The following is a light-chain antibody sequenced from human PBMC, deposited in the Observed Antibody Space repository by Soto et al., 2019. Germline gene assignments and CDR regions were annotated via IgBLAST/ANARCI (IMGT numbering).Light chain of an antibody. Sequence: EIVMTQSPATLSVSPGARATLSGSPSQSVSSNLAWYQQKPGQAPRLLIYGASTRATGIPARFSGSGSGTEFTLTISSLQSEDFAVYYCQQYNNWPPWTFGQGTKVDIK. V-gene: IGKV3-15*01. CDR2: GAS. J-gene: IGKJ1*01. CDR3: QQYNNWPPWT. CDR1: QSVSSN.